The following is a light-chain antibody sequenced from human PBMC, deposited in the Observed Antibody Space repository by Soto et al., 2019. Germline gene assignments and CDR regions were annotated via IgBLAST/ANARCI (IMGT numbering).Light chain of an antibody. CDR2: DGG. CDR3: QVWDSDTDHPV. Sequence: SYELTQPPSVSGAPGQTATIACGGNNIGTKSVNWYQQKPGQAPVLVVYDGGDRPSGIPERFSGSKSGNTATLTISRVEAGDEADYYCQVWDSDTDHPVFGGGTQLTVL. J-gene: IGLJ3*02. CDR1: NIGTKS. V-gene: IGLV3-21*02.